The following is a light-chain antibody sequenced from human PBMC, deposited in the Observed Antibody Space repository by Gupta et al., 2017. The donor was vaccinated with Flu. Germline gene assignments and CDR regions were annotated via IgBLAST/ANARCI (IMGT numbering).Light chain of an antibody. V-gene: IGLV3-25*03. Sequence: SSELTQPPSVSVSPGQTARITCSGDALPDQFAYWYSQKPGQVPVLVISKDTERPSGIPERFSGSSSGTTVTLTISGVQAEDEADYYCQSADSSGTYVLFGGGTKLTVL. CDR1: ALPDQF. CDR2: KDT. J-gene: IGLJ2*01. CDR3: QSADSSGTYVL.